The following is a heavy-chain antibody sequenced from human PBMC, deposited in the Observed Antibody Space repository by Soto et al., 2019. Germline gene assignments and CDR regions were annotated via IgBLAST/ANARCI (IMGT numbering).Heavy chain of an antibody. V-gene: IGHV3-74*01. CDR3: ASQDILFAPLDY. CDR1: GFTFSSYW. CDR2: INSDGSST. D-gene: IGHD3-9*01. J-gene: IGHJ4*02. Sequence: GGSLRLSCAASGFTFSSYWMHWVRQAPGKGLVWVSRINSDGSSTSYADSVKGRFTISRDNAKNTLYLQMNSLRAEDTAVYYCASQDILFAPLDYWGQGTLVTVSS.